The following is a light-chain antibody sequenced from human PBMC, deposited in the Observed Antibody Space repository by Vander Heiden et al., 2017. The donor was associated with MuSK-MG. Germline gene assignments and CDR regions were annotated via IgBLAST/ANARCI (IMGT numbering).Light chain of an antibody. CDR3: SSYTSSSTLYV. J-gene: IGLJ1*01. CDR2: DVS. Sequence: QSALTQPASVSGSPGQSITISCTGTSSDVGGYSYVSWYQQDPGKAPKLTIYDVSNRPSGVSNRFSGSKSGNTASLTISGLQAEDEADYYCSSYTSSSTLYVFGTGTKVTVL. V-gene: IGLV2-14*01. CDR1: SSDVGGYSY.